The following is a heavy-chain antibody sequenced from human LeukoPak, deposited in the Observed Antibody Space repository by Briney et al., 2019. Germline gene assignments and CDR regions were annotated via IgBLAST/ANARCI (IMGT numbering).Heavy chain of an antibody. CDR3: ARELRGIDC. CDR2: IYSGGST. V-gene: IGHV3-66*01. Sequence: QTGGSLRLSCAASGITVKTNHMNWVRQAPVKGLEWVSVIYSGGSTYYTDSVKGRFTISRDNSKNTVYLQMNSLRAEDSAMYYCARELRGIDCWGQGTLVTVSS. CDR1: GITVKTNH. J-gene: IGHJ4*02. D-gene: IGHD4-17*01.